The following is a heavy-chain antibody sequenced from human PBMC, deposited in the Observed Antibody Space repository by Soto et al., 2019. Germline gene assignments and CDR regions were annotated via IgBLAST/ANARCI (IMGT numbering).Heavy chain of an antibody. Sequence: QVQLQQWGAGLLKPSETLSLTCAVYGGSFSGYHWSWIRQPPGKGLEWIGEINHSGSTNYNPSLKSRVTISVDTSKNQFSLKLSSVTAADTAVYYCARGVRYQLPRIGVRFDPWGQGTLVTVSS. CDR3: ARGVRYQLPRIGVRFDP. CDR2: INHSGST. D-gene: IGHD2-2*01. CDR1: GGSFSGYH. J-gene: IGHJ5*02. V-gene: IGHV4-34*01.